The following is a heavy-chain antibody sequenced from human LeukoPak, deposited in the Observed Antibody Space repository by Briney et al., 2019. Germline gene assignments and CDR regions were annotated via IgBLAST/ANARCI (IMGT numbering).Heavy chain of an antibody. D-gene: IGHD5-24*01. Sequence: ASVKVSCKASGYTFTSYYMQWVRQAPGQGLEWMGVINPSGGSTQYAQKFQGRVTMTRDTSTSTVYMELSSLRSEDTAVYYCASEMAAPYYYGMDVWGQGTTVTVSS. CDR2: INPSGGST. J-gene: IGHJ6*02. CDR3: ASEMAAPYYYGMDV. CDR1: GYTFTSYY. V-gene: IGHV1-46*01.